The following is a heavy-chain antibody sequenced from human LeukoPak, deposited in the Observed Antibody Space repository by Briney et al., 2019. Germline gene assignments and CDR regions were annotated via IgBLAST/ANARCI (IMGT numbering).Heavy chain of an antibody. CDR3: TLYAEKQAAGDWFDP. V-gene: IGHV3-73*01. D-gene: IGHD3-10*01. Sequence: GGSLRLSCAASGSTFSGLDVHWVRQASGKGLEWVGRVRSKTNNYATAYAASVRGRFTVSRDDSDTTAYLQMTSLKTEDTAVYYCTLYAEKQAAGDWFDPWGQGTLVTVSS. CDR1: GSTFSGLD. J-gene: IGHJ5*02. CDR2: VRSKTNNYAT.